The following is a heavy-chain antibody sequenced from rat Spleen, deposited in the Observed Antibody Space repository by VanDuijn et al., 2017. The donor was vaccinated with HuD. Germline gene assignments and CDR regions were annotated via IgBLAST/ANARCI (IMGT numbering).Heavy chain of an antibody. J-gene: IGHJ2*01. V-gene: IGHV5-29*01. CDR3: TRDDNSGSSWFAY. CDR2: ISYYGTTA. D-gene: IGHD4-3*01. Sequence: EVQLVESGGGLVQPGRSLKLSCATSGFTFSNYGMAWVRQAPTKGLEWVATISYYGTTAHYRDSVKGRFTISRDIAKSTLYLQMNSLRSEDTATYYCTRDDNSGSSWFAYWGQGVMVTVSS. CDR1: GFTFSNYG.